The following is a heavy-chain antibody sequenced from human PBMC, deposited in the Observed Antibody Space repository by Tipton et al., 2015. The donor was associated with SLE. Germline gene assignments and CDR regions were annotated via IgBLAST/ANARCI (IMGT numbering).Heavy chain of an antibody. CDR3: ARVGVGGYDGFDV. V-gene: IGHV4-31*02. J-gene: IGHJ4*02. Sequence: LRLSCTVSGGSISSDDYYWTWIRQHPGKGLEWIGYTSKSESTYYTPSLKSRVTISVDTSKNQFSRKLTSVTAAGTGVYYCARVGVGGYDGFDVRGQGPLGTVSP. CDR2: TSKSEST. D-gene: IGHD5-12*01. CDR1: GGSISSDDYY.